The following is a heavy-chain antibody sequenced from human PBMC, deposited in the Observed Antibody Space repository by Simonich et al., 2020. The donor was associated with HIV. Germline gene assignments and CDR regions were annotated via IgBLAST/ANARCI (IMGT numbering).Heavy chain of an antibody. CDR2: KSYEGSHE. CDR3: ARRPGGAGGKGAEYFQH. CDR1: GFTFSDYA. J-gene: IGHJ1*01. D-gene: IGHD6-13*01. Sequence: QVQLVESGGGVVQPGRSLRLSCAASGFTFSDYALHWVRQAPGEGRGWVAVKSYEGSHESYAESVKGRFTISRDNFKNTLYLQMNSLRVEDTAVYYCARRPGGAGGKGAEYFQHWGQGTLVTVSS. V-gene: IGHV3-30*07.